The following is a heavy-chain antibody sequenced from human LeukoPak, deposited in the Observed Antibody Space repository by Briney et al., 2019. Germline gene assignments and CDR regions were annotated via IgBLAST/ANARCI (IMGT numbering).Heavy chain of an antibody. CDR3: ARAQSAFDI. CDR1: GFTFTRYW. CDR2: IKQDGSET. Sequence: GGSLRLSCAASGFTFTRYWMSWVRQAPGRGLEWVANIKQDGSETHYVDSVKGRFTISRDNARNLVYLQMNSLRAEDTAVYYCARAQSAFDIWGQGTMVTVSS. J-gene: IGHJ3*02. V-gene: IGHV3-7*01.